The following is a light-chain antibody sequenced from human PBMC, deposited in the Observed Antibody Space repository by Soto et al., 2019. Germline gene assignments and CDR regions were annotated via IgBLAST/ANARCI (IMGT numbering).Light chain of an antibody. J-gene: IGKJ1*01. V-gene: IGKV1-39*01. CDR2: RIS. Sequence: DIQMTQSPSSLSASVGDRVTITCRASQIISRYLSWYQQKPGKIPKLLIYRISELQSGVPSRFSGSGSGTYFTLTISSLQPEDFATYYCQQSHGTFGQGTKVEIK. CDR1: QIISRY. CDR3: QQSHGT.